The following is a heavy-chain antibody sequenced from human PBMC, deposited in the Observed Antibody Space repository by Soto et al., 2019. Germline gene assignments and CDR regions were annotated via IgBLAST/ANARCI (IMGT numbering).Heavy chain of an antibody. Sequence: ASVKVSCKASGYTFTSYDINWVRQATGQGLEWMGWMNPNSGNTGYAQKFQGRVTMTRNTSISTAYMELSSLRSEDTAVYYCAGGVAGAVGNYYYYYMDVWGKGTTVTVTS. CDR1: GYTFTSYD. V-gene: IGHV1-8*01. CDR3: AGGVAGAVGNYYYYYMDV. J-gene: IGHJ6*03. CDR2: MNPNSGNT. D-gene: IGHD6-19*01.